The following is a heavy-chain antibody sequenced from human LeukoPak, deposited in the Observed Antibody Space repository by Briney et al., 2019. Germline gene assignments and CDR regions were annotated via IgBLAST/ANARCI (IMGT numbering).Heavy chain of an antibody. Sequence: GGSLRLSCAASGFTFSSYSMNWVRQAPGKGLEWVSSISSSSSYIYYADSVKGRFTISRDNAKNSLYLQMNSLRAEDTAVYYCARAGSSSGPYYFDYWGQGTLVTVSS. CDR3: ARAGSSSGPYYFDY. V-gene: IGHV3-21*01. J-gene: IGHJ4*02. CDR2: ISSSSSYI. D-gene: IGHD6-19*01. CDR1: GFTFSSYS.